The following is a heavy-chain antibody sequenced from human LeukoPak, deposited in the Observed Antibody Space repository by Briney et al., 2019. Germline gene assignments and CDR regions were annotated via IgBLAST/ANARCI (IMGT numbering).Heavy chain of an antibody. J-gene: IGHJ2*01. CDR2: IHYSGNT. Sequence: NPSETLSLTCTVSGGSISSYYWTWIRQPPGKGLEWIGYIHYSGNTNYNPSLKSRVTISVDTSKNQFSLKLSSVTAADTAVYYCARGSTRWHYWYFDLWGRGTLVTVSS. D-gene: IGHD2-2*01. V-gene: IGHV4-59*01. CDR3: ARGSTRWHYWYFDL. CDR1: GGSISSYY.